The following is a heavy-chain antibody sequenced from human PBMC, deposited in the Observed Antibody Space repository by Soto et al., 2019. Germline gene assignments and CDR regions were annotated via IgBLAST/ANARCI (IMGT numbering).Heavy chain of an antibody. CDR2: INHVGGT. J-gene: IGHJ5*02. V-gene: IGHV4-34*01. Sequence: SETLSLTCAVYGGFLSESYWTWIRQPPGKGLEWIGEINHVGGTDYNPSLKSRVTMSVDTSQNQFSLRLISVTAADKAMYFCVRIRYQLPSSVLWLDPWGQGTPVTVSS. CDR1: GGFLSESY. CDR3: VRIRYQLPSSVLWLDP. D-gene: IGHD3-16*01.